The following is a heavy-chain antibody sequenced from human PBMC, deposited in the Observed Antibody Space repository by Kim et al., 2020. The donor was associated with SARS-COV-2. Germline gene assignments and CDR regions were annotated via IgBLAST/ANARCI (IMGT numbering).Heavy chain of an antibody. D-gene: IGHD6-19*01. Sequence: NYAQNLQGRVTMTTDTSTSAAYMGLRSLRSGDTAVYYCARGSYSSGWFDYWGQGTLVTVSS. J-gene: IGHJ4*02. V-gene: IGHV1-18*01. CDR3: ARGSYSSGWFDY.